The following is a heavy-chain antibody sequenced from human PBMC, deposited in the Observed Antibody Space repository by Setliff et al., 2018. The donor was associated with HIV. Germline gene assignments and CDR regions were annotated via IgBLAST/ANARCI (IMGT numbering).Heavy chain of an antibody. CDR2: IIPILGTE. V-gene: IGHV1-69*10. D-gene: IGHD2-21*01. CDR1: GYTFTSYY. CDR3: ARDHQTMLWLDY. J-gene: IGHJ4*02. Sequence: ASVKVSCKASGYTFTSYYIHWVRQAPGQGLEWMGGIIPILGTEKYAQKFHGRVTLTADMSTNTAYMELRSLTSEDTAVYYCARDHQTMLWLDYWGQGTLVTVSS.